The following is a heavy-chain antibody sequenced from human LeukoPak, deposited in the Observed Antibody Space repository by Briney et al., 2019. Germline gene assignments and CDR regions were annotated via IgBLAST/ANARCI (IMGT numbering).Heavy chain of an antibody. J-gene: IGHJ4*02. CDR3: ARVPSDGESLDY. Sequence: ASVKVSCKASGGTFSSYAISWVRQAPGQGLEWMGRIIPILGIANYAQKFQGRVTITADKSTSTAYMELSSLRSGDTAVYYWARVPSDGESLDYWGQGTLVTVSS. D-gene: IGHD4-17*01. CDR1: GGTFSSYA. V-gene: IGHV1-69*04. CDR2: IIPILGIA.